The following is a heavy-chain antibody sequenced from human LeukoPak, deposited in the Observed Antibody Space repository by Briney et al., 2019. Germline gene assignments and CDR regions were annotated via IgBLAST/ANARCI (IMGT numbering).Heavy chain of an antibody. D-gene: IGHD2-15*01. V-gene: IGHV4-30-2*01. CDR1: GGSISSGGYF. J-gene: IGHJ4*02. CDR3: ARAVGRHFDY. Sequence: PSQTLSLTCTVSGGSISSGGYFWNWIRQLPGKGLEWIGYIYSSGSTYNPSLKSRVTISVDRSKNQFSLKLSSVTAADTAVYYCARAVGRHFDYWGQGTLVTVSS. CDR2: IYSSGST.